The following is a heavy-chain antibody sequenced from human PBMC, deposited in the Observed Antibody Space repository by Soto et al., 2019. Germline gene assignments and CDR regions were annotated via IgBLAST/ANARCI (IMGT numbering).Heavy chain of an antibody. CDR2: ISGSGGNT. V-gene: IGHV3-23*01. CDR3: AKALRRYDSSGFDY. CDR1: GFTFSSYT. Sequence: GGSLRLSCAASGFTFSSYTMSWVRQAPGKGLEWVSGISGSGGNTYYADSVKGRFTISRDNSKNTLYLQMNSLRAEDTAVYYCAKALRRYDSSGFDYWGQGTLVTVSS. D-gene: IGHD3-22*01. J-gene: IGHJ4*02.